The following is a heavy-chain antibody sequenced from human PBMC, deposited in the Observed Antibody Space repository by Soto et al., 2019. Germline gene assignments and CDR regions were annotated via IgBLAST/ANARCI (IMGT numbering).Heavy chain of an antibody. J-gene: IGHJ4*02. Sequence: QLQLQESGPGLVKPSETLSLTCTVSGGSISTSSYYWGWIRQPPGKGLEWIGSIYYSGSTYYNPSLKTRVTISVDTSKNQFPLKLSSVTAADTAVYYGARDYDSSGDYWGQGPLVTVSS. D-gene: IGHD3-22*01. CDR2: IYYSGST. CDR1: GGSISTSSYY. CDR3: ARDYDSSGDY. V-gene: IGHV4-39*01.